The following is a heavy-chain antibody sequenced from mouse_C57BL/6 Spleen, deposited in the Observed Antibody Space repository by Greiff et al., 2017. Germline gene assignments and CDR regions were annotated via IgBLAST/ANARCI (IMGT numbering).Heavy chain of an antibody. Sequence: VQLQQSDAELVKPGASVKISCKVSGYTFTDHTIHWMKQRPEQGLEWIGYIYPRDGSIKYNEKFKGKATLTADKSSSTAYMQLNSLTSEDSAVYFCARQGDYDGAWFAYWGQGTLVTVSA. CDR1: GYTFTDHT. CDR2: IYPRDGSI. CDR3: ARQGDYDGAWFAY. V-gene: IGHV1-78*01. J-gene: IGHJ3*01. D-gene: IGHD2-4*01.